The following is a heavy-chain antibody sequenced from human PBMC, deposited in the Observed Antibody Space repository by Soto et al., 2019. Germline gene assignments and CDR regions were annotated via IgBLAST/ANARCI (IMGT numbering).Heavy chain of an antibody. J-gene: IGHJ6*02. CDR1: GGTFSSYA. CDR2: VITIFGTA. Sequence: QVQLVQSGAEVKKPGSSVKVSCKASGGTFSSYAISWVRQAPGQGLEWMGGVITIFGTADHRQRFQGRVTITADESTCTAYMELSSLRSEDTAVYDGACAVITYYDDGMDVWGQGTTVTVSS. V-gene: IGHV1-69*12. CDR3: ACAVITYYDDGMDV. D-gene: IGHD3-16*02.